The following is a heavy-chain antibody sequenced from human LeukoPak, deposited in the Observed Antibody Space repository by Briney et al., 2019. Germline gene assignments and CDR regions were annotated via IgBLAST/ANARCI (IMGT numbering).Heavy chain of an antibody. CDR3: ARGARYSYGRYYFDY. CDR1: GGSFSGYY. V-gene: IGHV4-34*01. D-gene: IGHD5-18*01. CDR2: INHSGST. J-gene: IGHJ4*02. Sequence: PSETLSLTCAVYGGSFSGYYWSWIRQPPGKGLEWIGEINHSGSTNYNPSLKSRVTISVDTSKNQFSLKLSSVTAADTAVYYCARGARYSYGRYYFDYWGQGTLVTVSS.